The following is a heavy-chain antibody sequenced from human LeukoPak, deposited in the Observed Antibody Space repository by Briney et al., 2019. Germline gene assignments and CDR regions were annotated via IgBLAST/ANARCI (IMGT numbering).Heavy chain of an antibody. Sequence: SETLSLTCAVYGGSFSGYYWSWIRQPPGKGLEWIGEINHSGSTNYNPSLKGRVTISVDTSKNQFSLKLSSVTAADTAVYYCARGFTAYFDYWGQGTLVTVSS. CDR1: GGSFSGYY. V-gene: IGHV4-34*01. D-gene: IGHD3-16*01. CDR2: INHSGST. J-gene: IGHJ4*02. CDR3: ARGFTAYFDY.